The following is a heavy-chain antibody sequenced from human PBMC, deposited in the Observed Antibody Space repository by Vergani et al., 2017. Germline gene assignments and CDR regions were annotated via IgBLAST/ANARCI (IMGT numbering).Heavy chain of an antibody. CDR3: EHRAHGPGRVSRKSYFDY. Sequence: QITLKESGPTLVKPTQTLTLTCTFSGFSLSTSGVGVGWIRQPPGKALEWLALIYWDDDKRYSPSLKSRLTITKDTSKNQVVLTMTNMDPVDTATYYCEHRAHGPGRVSRKSYFDYWGQGTLVTVSS. J-gene: IGHJ4*02. D-gene: IGHD3-10*01. V-gene: IGHV2-5*02. CDR2: IYWDDDK. CDR1: GFSLSTSGVG.